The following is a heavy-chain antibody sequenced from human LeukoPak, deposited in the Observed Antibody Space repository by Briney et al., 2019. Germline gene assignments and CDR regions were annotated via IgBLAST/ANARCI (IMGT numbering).Heavy chain of an antibody. V-gene: IGHV3-23*01. CDR2: ISGSGGST. J-gene: IGHJ4*02. Sequence: TGGSLRLSCAASGFTFSSYAMSWVRQAPGKGLEWVSAISGSGGSTYYADSVKGRFTISRDNSKNTLYLQMNSLRAEDTAVYYCAEAAIFGVVITFFDYWAREPWSPSPQ. CDR1: GFTFSSYA. CDR3: AEAAIFGVVITFFDY. D-gene: IGHD3-3*01.